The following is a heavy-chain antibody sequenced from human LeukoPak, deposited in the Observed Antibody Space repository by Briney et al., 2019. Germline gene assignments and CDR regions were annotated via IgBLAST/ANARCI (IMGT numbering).Heavy chain of an antibody. Sequence: PSETLSLTCTVSGGSISSYYWSWIRQPPGKGLEWIGYIYYSGSTNYNPSLTSRVTISVDTSKNQFSLKLSSVTAADTAVYYCARAEIQLPARYYGMDVWGQGTTVTVSS. CDR3: ARAEIQLPARYYGMDV. J-gene: IGHJ6*02. CDR2: IYYSGST. CDR1: GGSISSYY. V-gene: IGHV4-59*01. D-gene: IGHD5-18*01.